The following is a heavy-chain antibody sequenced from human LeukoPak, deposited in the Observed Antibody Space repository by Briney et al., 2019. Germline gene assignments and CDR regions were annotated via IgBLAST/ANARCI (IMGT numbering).Heavy chain of an antibody. Sequence: PGGSLRLSCVASGFTFSSYCLNWVRQAPGKGLEWVASIKRDGNEQYYVDSVKGRFTISRDNAKNSLYLQMNSLRAEDTAVYYCARDAGLVGANRDYYGLDVWGQGTTVTVSS. CDR3: ARDAGLVGANRDYYGLDV. V-gene: IGHV3-7*01. J-gene: IGHJ6*02. CDR1: GFTFSSYC. CDR2: IKRDGNEQ. D-gene: IGHD1-26*01.